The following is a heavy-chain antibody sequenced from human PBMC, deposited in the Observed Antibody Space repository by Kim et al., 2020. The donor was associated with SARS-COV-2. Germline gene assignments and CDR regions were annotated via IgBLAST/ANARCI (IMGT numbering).Heavy chain of an antibody. CDR2: IYSGGST. CDR3: ARDGRGYDFWSGPKGYYYYGMDV. Sequence: GGSLRLSCAASGFTVSSNYMSWVRQAPGKGLEWVSVIYSGGSTYYADSVKGRFTISRDNSKNTLYLQMNSLRAEDTAVYYCARDGRGYDFWSGPKGYYYYGMDVWGQGTTVTVSS. D-gene: IGHD3-3*01. V-gene: IGHV3-53*01. CDR1: GFTVSSNY. J-gene: IGHJ6*02.